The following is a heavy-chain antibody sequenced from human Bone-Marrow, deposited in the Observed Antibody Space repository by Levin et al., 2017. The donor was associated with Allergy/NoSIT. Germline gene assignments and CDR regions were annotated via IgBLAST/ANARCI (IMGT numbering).Heavy chain of an antibody. CDR2: IYYSGST. V-gene: IGHV4-59*01. Sequence: SQTLSLTCTVSGGSISSSYWSWIRQPPGKGLEWIAYIYYSGSTNYNPSLKSRVTISVDTSKNQFSLKLSSVTAADAAVYYCARGSSWYDYWGQGTLVTVSS. CDR3: ARGSSWYDY. CDR1: GGSISSSY. J-gene: IGHJ4*02. D-gene: IGHD6-13*01.